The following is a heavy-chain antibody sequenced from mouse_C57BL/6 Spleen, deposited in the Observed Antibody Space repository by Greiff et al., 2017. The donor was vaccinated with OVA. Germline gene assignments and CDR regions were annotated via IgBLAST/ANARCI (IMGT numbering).Heavy chain of an antibody. Sequence: EVQLQESEAGLVQPGSSMKLSCKASGFTFSDYYMAWIRQGPEQGLEWVANINSAGGSTYYLDSLKSRFIFSRDNASNILYLQVSSLKSEDTAAYYCARSVDYVYLDYWGQGTTVTVSS. D-gene: IGHD2-4*01. J-gene: IGHJ2*01. CDR2: INSAGGST. V-gene: IGHV5-16*01. CDR1: GFTFSDYY. CDR3: ARSVDYVYLDY.